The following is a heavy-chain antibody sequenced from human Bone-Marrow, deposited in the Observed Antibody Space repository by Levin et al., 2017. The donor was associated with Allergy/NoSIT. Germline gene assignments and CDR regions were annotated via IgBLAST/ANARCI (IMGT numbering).Heavy chain of an antibody. V-gene: IGHV4-31*03. CDR2: IYYSGST. D-gene: IGHD6-19*01. CDR1: GGSISSGGYY. CDR3: AGDEAGLMGAHWYFDL. Sequence: SETLSLTCTVSGGSISSGGYYWSWIRQHPGKGLEWIGYIYYSGSTYYNPSLKSRVTISVDTSKNQFSLKLSSVTAADTAVYYCAGDEAGLMGAHWYFDLWGRGTLVTVSS. J-gene: IGHJ2*01.